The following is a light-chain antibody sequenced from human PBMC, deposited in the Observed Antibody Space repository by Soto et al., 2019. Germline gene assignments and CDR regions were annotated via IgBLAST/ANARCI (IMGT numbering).Light chain of an antibody. V-gene: IGKV3-20*01. Sequence: EIVLTQSPGTLSLSPGARATLSCRASQSVSSSYLAWYQQKPGQAPRLLIYGASSRATGIPDRFSGSGSGTDFTLTISRLEPEDFAVYYCQQYCSSPMYTFGQGTKLEIK. J-gene: IGKJ2*01. CDR2: GAS. CDR3: QQYCSSPMYT. CDR1: QSVSSSY.